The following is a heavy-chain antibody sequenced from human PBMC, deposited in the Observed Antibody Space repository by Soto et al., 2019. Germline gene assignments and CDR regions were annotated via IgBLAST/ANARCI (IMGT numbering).Heavy chain of an antibody. Sequence: SETLSLTCSVSGGSMSKFYWSWIRKTAGKGLEWMGRVYATGTSDYNPSLRSRIAMSVDISKKTFSLRLRSVTAADTGVYYCVRDGSKTLRDCFDPWGQGILVTSPQ. CDR3: VRDGSKTLRDCFDP. J-gene: IGHJ5*02. D-gene: IGHD4-17*01. V-gene: IGHV4-4*07. CDR2: VYATGTS. CDR1: GGSMSKFY.